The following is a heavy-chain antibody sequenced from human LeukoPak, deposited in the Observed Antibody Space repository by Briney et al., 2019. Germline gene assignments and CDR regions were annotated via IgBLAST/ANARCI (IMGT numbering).Heavy chain of an antibody. J-gene: IGHJ4*02. Sequence: GGSLRLSCAASGFTFSSYAMHWVRQAPGKGLEWVAVISYDGSNKYYADSVKGRFTISRDNSKNTLYLQMNSLRAEDTAVYYCAKYSGSYYYPPNWDSWGQGTLVTVSS. CDR2: ISYDGSNK. V-gene: IGHV3-30*04. D-gene: IGHD1-26*01. CDR1: GFTFSSYA. CDR3: AKYSGSYYYPPNWDS.